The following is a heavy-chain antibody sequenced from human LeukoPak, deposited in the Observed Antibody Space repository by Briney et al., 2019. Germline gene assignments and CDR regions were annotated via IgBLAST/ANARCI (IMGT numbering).Heavy chain of an antibody. D-gene: IGHD3-10*01. V-gene: IGHV1-2*02. CDR1: GYTFTGYY. J-gene: IGHJ6*03. Sequence: WASVKVSCKASGYTFTGYYMHWVRQAPGQGLEWMGWINPNSGGTNYAQKFQGRVTMTRDTSISTAYMELSRLRSDDTAVYYCARQGEGVRGVTLTGRQNYYYYYMDVWGKGTTVTISS. CDR2: INPNSGGT. CDR3: ARQGEGVRGVTLTGRQNYYYYYMDV.